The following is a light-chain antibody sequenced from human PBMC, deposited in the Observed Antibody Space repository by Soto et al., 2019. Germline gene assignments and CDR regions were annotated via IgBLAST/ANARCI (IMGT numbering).Light chain of an antibody. J-gene: IGKJ1*01. Sequence: AIQMTQSPSSLSASVGDRVTISCRASQGSGNALVWYQQKPGKPPKVLIYGASNLQSGVPPRFRGSGSGTDFTLAISSLQPEDYATYYCLQDINYPWTFGQGTKVDIK. CDR1: QGSGNA. CDR3: LQDINYPWT. V-gene: IGKV1-6*01. CDR2: GAS.